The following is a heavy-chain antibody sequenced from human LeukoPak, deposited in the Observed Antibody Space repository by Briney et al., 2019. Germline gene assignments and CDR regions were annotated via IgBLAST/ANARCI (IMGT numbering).Heavy chain of an antibody. D-gene: IGHD2-2*01. V-gene: IGHV3-21*01. Sequence: GGSLRLSCAASGFTFRTYSMNWVRQAPGKGLEWVSSISLTSTYIYYADSVKGRFIISRDNAQNSLYLQMNSLRAEDTAIYYCARGVVIVPAAHTDYYHYGMDVRGPGTTVTVSS. CDR2: ISLTSTYI. CDR1: GFTFRTYS. J-gene: IGHJ6*02. CDR3: ARGVVIVPAAHTDYYHYGMDV.